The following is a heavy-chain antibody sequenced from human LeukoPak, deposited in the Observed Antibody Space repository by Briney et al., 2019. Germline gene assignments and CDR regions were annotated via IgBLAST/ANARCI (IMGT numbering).Heavy chain of an antibody. CDR1: GFTFDDYA. J-gene: IGHJ4*02. CDR3: AKSQFQYGENVDY. V-gene: IGHV3-9*01. CDR2: ISWNSGSI. D-gene: IGHD7-27*01. Sequence: GGSPRLSCAASGFTFDDYAMHWVRRAPGKGLEWVSGISWNSGSIGYADSVKGRFTISRDNAKNSLYLQMNSLRAEDTALYYCAKSQFQYGENVDYWGQGTLVTVSS.